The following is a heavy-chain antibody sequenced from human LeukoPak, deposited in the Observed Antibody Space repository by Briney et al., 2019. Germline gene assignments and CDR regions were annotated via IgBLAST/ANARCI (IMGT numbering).Heavy chain of an antibody. CDR3: ARGGETATGPFDY. V-gene: IGHV3-23*01. Sequence: GGSVRLSCAASGFTFSSYAMSWVRQAPGKGLEWVSAISGSGGSTYYADSVKGRFTISRDNSKNTLYLQMNSLRVEDTAVYYCARGGETATGPFDYWGQGTPVTVSS. CDR1: GFTFSSYA. D-gene: IGHD5-24*01. J-gene: IGHJ4*02. CDR2: ISGSGGST.